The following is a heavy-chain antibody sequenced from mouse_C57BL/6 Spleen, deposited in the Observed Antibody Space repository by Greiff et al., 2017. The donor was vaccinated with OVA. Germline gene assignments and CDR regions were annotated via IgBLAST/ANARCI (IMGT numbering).Heavy chain of an antibody. D-gene: IGHD1-1*02. CDR3: ARSGGSFYYFDY. CDR1: GYTFTSYG. CDR2: IYPRSGNT. J-gene: IGHJ2*01. Sequence: QVQLQQSGAELARPGASVKLSCKASGYTFTSYGISWVKQRTGQGLEWIGEIYPRSGNTYYNEKFKGKATLTADKSSSTAYMELRSLTSEDSAVYFCARSGGSFYYFDYWGQGTTLTVSS. V-gene: IGHV1-81*01.